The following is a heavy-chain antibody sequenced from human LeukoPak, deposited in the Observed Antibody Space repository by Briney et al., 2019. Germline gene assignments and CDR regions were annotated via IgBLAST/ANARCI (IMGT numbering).Heavy chain of an antibody. CDR3: ARRSTYGSGTDYLFAY. CDR1: GYSFPIYW. V-gene: IGHV5-51*01. J-gene: IGHJ4*02. Sequence: GESLKISCKGSGYSFPIYWIAWVRQVPGKGLEWMGIIYPGDSDTRYSPSFQGQITISADKSISTAYLQWSSLKASDTAMYYCARRSTYGSGTDYLFAYWGQGTLVTVSS. D-gene: IGHD3-10*01. CDR2: IYPGDSDT.